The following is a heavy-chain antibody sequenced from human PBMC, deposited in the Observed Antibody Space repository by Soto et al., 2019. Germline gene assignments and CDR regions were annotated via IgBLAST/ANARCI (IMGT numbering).Heavy chain of an antibody. CDR2: IYYSGST. D-gene: IGHD3-16*01. J-gene: IGHJ5*02. CDR3: ARHYQGIMGSTLTNCFDP. Sequence: SETLSLTCTVSGGSIRSYYWSWIRQHPGKGLEWIGYIYYSGSTNYNPSLKRRVTISVDTSKNQFSLKLSSVTAADTAVYYCARHYQGIMGSTLTNCFDPWGQGTLVTVSS. V-gene: IGHV4-59*08. CDR1: GGSIRSYY.